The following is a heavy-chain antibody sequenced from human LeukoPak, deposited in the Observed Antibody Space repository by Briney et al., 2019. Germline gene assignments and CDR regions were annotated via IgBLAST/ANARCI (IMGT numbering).Heavy chain of an antibody. CDR1: GGXFSSYA. CDR2: IIPILGIA. Sequence: ASVKVSCKASGGXFSSYAMSWVRQAPGQGLEWMGRIIPILGIANYAQKFQGRVTITADKSTSTAYVELSSLRSEDTAVYYCASSGSGSYYWFDYWGQGTLVTVSS. CDR3: ASSGSGSYYWFDY. D-gene: IGHD3-10*01. V-gene: IGHV1-69*04. J-gene: IGHJ4*02.